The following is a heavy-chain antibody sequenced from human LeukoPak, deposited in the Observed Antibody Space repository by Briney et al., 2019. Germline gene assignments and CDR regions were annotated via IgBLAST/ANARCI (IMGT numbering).Heavy chain of an antibody. D-gene: IGHD2/OR15-2a*01. CDR2: IYSDGDT. Sequence: GGSLRLSCAASGFTVSNNYMSWVRQAPGKGLEWVSIIYSDGDTYYADPVKGRFTISRDNSKNTLYLQMNSLRAEDTAVYYCARDERGPQYWGRGTLVTVSS. V-gene: IGHV3-53*01. J-gene: IGHJ4*02. CDR1: GFTVSNNY. CDR3: ARDERGPQY.